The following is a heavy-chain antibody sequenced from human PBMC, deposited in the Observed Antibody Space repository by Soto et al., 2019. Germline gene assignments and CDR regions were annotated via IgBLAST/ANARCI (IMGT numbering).Heavy chain of an antibody. CDR1: GFTVSRTH. D-gene: IGHD3-16*01. J-gene: IGHJ3*02. CDR3: ARRHLTVVRLSLAFDI. Sequence: GGSLRLSCAASGFTVSRTHMSWVRQAPGQGLERMGILLPCDADTKYGPAFQGRVTISAEKYTSTAYLQWRSLQGADTAMYYCARRHLTVVRLSLAFDIWGQGTMVTVSS. V-gene: IGHV5-51*01. CDR2: LLPCDADT.